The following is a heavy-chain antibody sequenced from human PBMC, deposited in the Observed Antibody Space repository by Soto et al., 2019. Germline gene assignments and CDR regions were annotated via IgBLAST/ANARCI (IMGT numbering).Heavy chain of an antibody. Sequence: QVQLVQSGAEVKKPGSSVKVSCKASGGTFSSYAISWVRQAPGQGLEWMGGIIPIFGTAKYAQKFQGRVTITADQSTSTAYMELSSLRSEDTAVYYCARGHDSSGYYYSYYFDYWGQGTLVTVSS. V-gene: IGHV1-69*12. D-gene: IGHD3-22*01. J-gene: IGHJ4*02. CDR3: ARGHDSSGYYYSYYFDY. CDR2: IIPIFGTA. CDR1: GGTFSSYA.